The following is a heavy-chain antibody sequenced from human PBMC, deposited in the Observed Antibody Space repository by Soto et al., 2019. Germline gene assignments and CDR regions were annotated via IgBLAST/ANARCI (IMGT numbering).Heavy chain of an antibody. J-gene: IGHJ4*02. CDR2: ISAYNGNT. D-gene: IGHD5-12*01. V-gene: IGHV1-18*01. CDR3: ASGDQEWLRRGDYFDY. Sequence: QVQLVQSGAEVKKPGASVKVSCKASGYTFTSYGISWVRQAPGQGLEWMGWISAYNGNTNYAQKLQGRVTMTTDTXTXKAYMELRSLRSDDTAVYYCASGDQEWLRRGDYFDYWGQGTLVTVSS. CDR1: GYTFTSYG.